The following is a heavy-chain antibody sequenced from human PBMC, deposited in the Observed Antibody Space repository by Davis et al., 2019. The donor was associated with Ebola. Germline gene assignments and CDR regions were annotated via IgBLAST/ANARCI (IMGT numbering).Heavy chain of an antibody. CDR2: IKQDGTEI. J-gene: IGHJ4*02. CDR1: GYTFSSFW. Sequence: VGSLRLSRKGPGYTFSSFWMNWVRQAPGKGPEWVANIKQDGTEIHYVDSVKGRFTISRDNAKNSLYLQMNSLRDEDTALYYCARGGAVKFDYWGQGTLVTVSS. CDR3: ARGGAVKFDY. V-gene: IGHV3-7*01. D-gene: IGHD4-17*01.